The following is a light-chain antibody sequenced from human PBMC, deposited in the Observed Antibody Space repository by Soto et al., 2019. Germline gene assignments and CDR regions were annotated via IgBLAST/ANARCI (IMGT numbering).Light chain of an antibody. V-gene: IGLV2-14*03. CDR1: SSDVGGYNY. Sequence: QSALTQPASVSGSPGQSITISCTGTSSDVGGYNYVSWHQQHPGKVPKLMIYDVSHRPSGVSNRFSGPKSGNTASLTISGLQAEDEADYYCSSYTSSITVVFGGGTKLTVL. J-gene: IGLJ2*01. CDR3: SSYTSSITVV. CDR2: DVS.